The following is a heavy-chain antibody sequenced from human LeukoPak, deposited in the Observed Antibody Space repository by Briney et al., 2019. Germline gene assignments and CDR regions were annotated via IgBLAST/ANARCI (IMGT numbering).Heavy chain of an antibody. CDR2: ISGSGGTT. J-gene: IGHJ4*02. V-gene: IGHV3-23*01. D-gene: IGHD5-18*01. CDR3: AKVYTYGDS. CDR1: GFTFSTYG. Sequence: PGGSLRLSCAASGFTFSTYGMSWVRQAPGKGLEWVSSISGSGGTTYDADSVKGRFTISRDNSKNTLYLQMNSLTAEDTAVYYCAKVYTYGDSWGQGTLVTVSS.